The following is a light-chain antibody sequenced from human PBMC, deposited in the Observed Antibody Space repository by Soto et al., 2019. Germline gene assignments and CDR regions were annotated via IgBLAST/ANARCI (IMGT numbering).Light chain of an antibody. V-gene: IGLV2-14*01. CDR2: EVS. CDR3: FSYTSSSTRV. J-gene: IGLJ3*02. Sequence: QSALTQPASVSGSPGQSITISCTGTSSDVGGYNYVSWYQQHPGKAPKLIIYEVSNRPSGISNRFSGSKSGNTASLTISGLQAEDEADYYCFSYTSSSTRVFGGGTKVTVL. CDR1: SSDVGGYNY.